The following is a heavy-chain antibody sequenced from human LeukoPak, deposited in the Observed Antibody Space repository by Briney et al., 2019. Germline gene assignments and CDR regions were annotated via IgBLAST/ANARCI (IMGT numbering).Heavy chain of an antibody. V-gene: IGHV1-69*05. J-gene: IGHJ4*02. CDR1: GGTFSSYA. CDR2: IIPIFGTA. D-gene: IGHD3-3*01. Sequence: SVKVSCKASGGTFSSYAISWVRQAPGQGLEWMGGIIPIFGTANYAQKFQGRVTTTTDESTSTAYMELSSLRSEDTAVYYCARGYDFWSGYEYWGQGTLVTVSS. CDR3: ARGYDFWSGYEY.